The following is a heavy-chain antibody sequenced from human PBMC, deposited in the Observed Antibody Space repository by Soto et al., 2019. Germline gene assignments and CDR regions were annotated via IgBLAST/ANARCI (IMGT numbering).Heavy chain of an antibody. CDR2: INHSGST. D-gene: IGHD4-4*01. CDR3: ARTTVPKLEQDARDLRVWFPRAKYNWFDP. CDR1: GGSFSGYY. Sequence: PSATLSLTCAVYGGSFSGYYWSWIRQPPGKGLEWIGEINHSGSTNYNPSLKSRVTITVDTSKNQFSLKLSSVTAADTAVYYCARTTVPKLEQDARDLRVWFPRAKYNWFDPWGQGTLVTVSS. J-gene: IGHJ5*02. V-gene: IGHV4-34*01.